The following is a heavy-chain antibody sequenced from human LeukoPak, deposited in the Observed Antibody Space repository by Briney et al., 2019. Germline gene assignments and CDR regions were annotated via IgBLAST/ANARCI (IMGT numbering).Heavy chain of an antibody. D-gene: IGHD3-22*01. CDR3: TRPSYDSSVSGVVY. CDR2: IRSKANCYAT. Sequence: PGGSLRLSCATSGFTFSGSAIHWVRQASGKGLEWVGRIRSKANCYATTDVASVRGRFSISRDDSKNTAYLQMNSLKTEDTAVYYCTRPSYDSSVSGVVYWGQGTLVTVSS. V-gene: IGHV3-73*01. J-gene: IGHJ4*02. CDR1: GFTFSGSA.